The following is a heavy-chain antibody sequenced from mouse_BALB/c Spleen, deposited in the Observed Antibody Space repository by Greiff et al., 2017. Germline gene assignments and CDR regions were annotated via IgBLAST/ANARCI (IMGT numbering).Heavy chain of an antibody. D-gene: IGHD2-12*01. CDR3: ARGSTTGALDY. J-gene: IGHJ4*01. Sequence: EVQVVESGGGLVQPGGSRKLSCAASGFTFSSFGMHWVRQAPEKGLEWVAYISSGSSTIYYADTVKGRFTISRDNPKNTLFLQMTSLRSEDTAMYYCARGSTTGALDYWGQGTSVTVSA. CDR1: GFTFSSFG. CDR2: ISSGSSTI. V-gene: IGHV5-17*02.